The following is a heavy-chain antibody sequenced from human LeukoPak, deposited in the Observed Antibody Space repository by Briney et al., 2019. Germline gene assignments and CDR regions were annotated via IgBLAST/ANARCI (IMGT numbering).Heavy chain of an antibody. J-gene: IGHJ4*02. V-gene: IGHV3-30*18. CDR1: GFTFSSYG. CDR3: SKERGDIVVVPAAMPGY. Sequence: GGSLRLSCAASGFTFSSYGMHWVRHAPGKGLEWVAVISYDGSNKYYADSVKRRFTISRDNSKNTLYLQMNSLRAEDTAVYYCSKERGDIVVVPAAMPGYWGQGTLVTVSS. D-gene: IGHD2-2*01. CDR2: ISYDGSNK.